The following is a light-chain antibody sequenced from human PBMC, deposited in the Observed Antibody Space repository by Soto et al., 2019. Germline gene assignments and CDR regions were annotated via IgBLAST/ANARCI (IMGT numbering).Light chain of an antibody. CDR3: MQALQTTWT. Sequence: DAVMTQSPLSLPVTPGEPASISCRSSQSLLHSNGYNYLDWYLQKPGQSPQLLIYLGSNRASGVPDRFSGSGSGTDFTLKIGRVEAEDVGVYYCMQALQTTWTFGQGTKVEIK. CDR1: QSLLHSNGYNY. CDR2: LGS. J-gene: IGKJ1*01. V-gene: IGKV2-28*01.